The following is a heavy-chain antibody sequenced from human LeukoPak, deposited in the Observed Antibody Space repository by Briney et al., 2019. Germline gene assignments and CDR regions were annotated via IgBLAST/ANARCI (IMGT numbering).Heavy chain of an antibody. CDR3: ARGPFLEHEYYFDY. Sequence: SVKVSCKALGGTFSSYAISWVRQAPGHGLEWMGGIIPIFGTANYAQKFQGRVTITTDESTSAAYMELSSLRSEDTAVYYCARGPFLEHEYYFDYWGQGTLVTVSS. J-gene: IGHJ4*02. D-gene: IGHD3-3*01. V-gene: IGHV1-69*05. CDR2: IIPIFGTA. CDR1: GGTFSSYA.